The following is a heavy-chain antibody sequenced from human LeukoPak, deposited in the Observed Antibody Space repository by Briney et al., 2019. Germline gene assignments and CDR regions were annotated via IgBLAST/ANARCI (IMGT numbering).Heavy chain of an antibody. J-gene: IGHJ6*02. CDR1: GFTFSNYG. CDR3: ARGYYYGSGSYYYYYYYGMDV. D-gene: IGHD3-10*01. V-gene: IGHV3-30*03. CDR2: ILYDGNTK. Sequence: PGGSLRLSCAASGFTFSNYGMHWVRQAPGKGLDWVAVILYDGNTKYYADSVKGRFTISRDNSKNTLYLQMNSLRAEDTAVYYCARGYYYGSGSYYYYYYYGMDVWGQGTTVTVSS.